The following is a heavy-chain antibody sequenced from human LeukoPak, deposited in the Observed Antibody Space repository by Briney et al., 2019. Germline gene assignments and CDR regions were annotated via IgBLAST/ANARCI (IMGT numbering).Heavy chain of an antibody. J-gene: IGHJ3*02. Sequence: ASVKVSCKASGYTFTSYYMHWVRQAPGQGLEWMGIINPSGGSTSYAQKFQGRVTMTSDTSTSTVYMELSSLRSEDTAVYYCARVSSDCSSTSCYVYDAFDIWGQGTMVTVSS. CDR3: ARVSSDCSSTSCYVYDAFDI. CDR2: INPSGGST. D-gene: IGHD2-2*01. V-gene: IGHV1-46*01. CDR1: GYTFTSYY.